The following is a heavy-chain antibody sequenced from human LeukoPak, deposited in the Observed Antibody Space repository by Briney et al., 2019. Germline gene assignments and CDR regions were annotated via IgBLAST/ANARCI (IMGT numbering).Heavy chain of an antibody. CDR1: GGTFSSYA. V-gene: IGHV1-69*13. CDR3: ARVAQWLVLGYFQH. CDR2: IIPIFGTA. D-gene: IGHD6-19*01. J-gene: IGHJ1*01. Sequence: SVKVSCKASGGTFSSYAISWVRQAPGQGLEWMGGIIPIFGTANYAQKFQGRVTITADESTSTAYMELRSLRSDDTAVYYCARVAQWLVLGYFQHWGQGTLVTVSS.